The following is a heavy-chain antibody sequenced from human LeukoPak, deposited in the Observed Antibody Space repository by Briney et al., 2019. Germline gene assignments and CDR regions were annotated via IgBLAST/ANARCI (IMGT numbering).Heavy chain of an antibody. D-gene: IGHD2-8*01. Sequence: VASVKVSWKASGYTFTSYGISWVRQAPAQGLEWMGWISAYNGNTNYAQKLQGRVTMTTDTSTSTAYMELRSLRSDDTAVYYCASEIPPYCTNGVCYIFDYWGKGTMVTVSS. J-gene: IGHJ4*02. CDR2: ISAYNGNT. CDR1: GYTFTSYG. CDR3: ASEIPPYCTNGVCYIFDY. V-gene: IGHV1-18*01.